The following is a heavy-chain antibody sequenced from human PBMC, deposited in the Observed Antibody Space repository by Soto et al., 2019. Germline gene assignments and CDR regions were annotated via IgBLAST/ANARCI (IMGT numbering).Heavy chain of an antibody. CDR2: IYYSGST. CDR1: GGSISSYY. V-gene: IGHV4-59*01. Sequence: SETLSLTCTVSGGSISSYYWSWIRQPPGKGLEWIGYIYYSGSTNYNPSLKSRVTISVDTSKDQFSLKLSSVTAADTAVYYCARDTSYSGSYEGALYYYYYGMDVWGQGTTVTVSS. D-gene: IGHD1-26*01. CDR3: ARDTSYSGSYEGALYYYYYGMDV. J-gene: IGHJ6*02.